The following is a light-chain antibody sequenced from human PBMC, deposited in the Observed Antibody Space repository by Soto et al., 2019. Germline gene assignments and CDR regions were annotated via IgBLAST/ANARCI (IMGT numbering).Light chain of an antibody. CDR1: QDIGTD. CDR3: LQHNTYPWA. V-gene: IGKV1-17*01. J-gene: IGKJ1*01. Sequence: DIQMTQSPFSLSASVGDRVTITCRASQDIGTDLGWYQQKPGQAPKRLIYSSSNLHSGVPSRFGGSGSGTDFTLTISSLEPEDFATYYCLQHNTYPWAFGQGTKVEIK. CDR2: SSS.